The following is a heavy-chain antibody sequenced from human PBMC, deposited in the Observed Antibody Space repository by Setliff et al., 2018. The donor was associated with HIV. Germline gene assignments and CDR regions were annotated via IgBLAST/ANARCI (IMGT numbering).Heavy chain of an antibody. J-gene: IGHJ3*02. CDR1: GFTFGDYA. CDR2: IRSKAYGGTT. Sequence: GGSLRLSCTASGFTFGDYAMSWVRQAPGKGLEWVGFIRSKAYGGTTEYAASVKGRFTISRDDSKSIAYLQMNSLKTEDTAVYYCARDLWISSSWTRFVFDIWDQGTMVTVSS. D-gene: IGHD6-13*01. CDR3: ARDLWISSSWTRFVFDI. V-gene: IGHV3-49*04.